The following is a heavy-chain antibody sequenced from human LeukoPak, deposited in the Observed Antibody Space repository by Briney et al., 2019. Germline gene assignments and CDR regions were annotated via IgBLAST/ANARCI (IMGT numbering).Heavy chain of an antibody. CDR3: ARGFSDALTHYYYYGMDV. J-gene: IGHJ6*02. D-gene: IGHD2-2*01. CDR2: IYYSGST. CDR1: GGSVSSGSYY. V-gene: IGHV4-61*01. Sequence: SETLSLTCTVSGGSVSSGSYYWSWIRQPPGKGLEWIGYIYYSGSTNYNPSLKSRVTISVDTSKNQFSLKLSSVTAADTAVYYCARGFSDALTHYYYYGMDVWGQGTTVTVSS.